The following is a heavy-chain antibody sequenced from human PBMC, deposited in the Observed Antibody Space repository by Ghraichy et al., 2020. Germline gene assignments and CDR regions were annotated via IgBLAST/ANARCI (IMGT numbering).Heavy chain of an antibody. CDR1: GFTFDAYA. D-gene: IGHD1-26*01. V-gene: IGHV3-23*01. J-gene: IGHJ4*02. CDR2: ISGTGNSA. Sequence: GGSLRLSCTASGFTFDAYAMAWVRQAPGKGLEWVSSISGTGNSAYYAGSVKGRFTISRDNSKSTLYLQMNSLRAEDTAIYFCAKDRDSGSYDYFDFGGQGTLATVSS. CDR3: AKDRDSGSYDYFDF.